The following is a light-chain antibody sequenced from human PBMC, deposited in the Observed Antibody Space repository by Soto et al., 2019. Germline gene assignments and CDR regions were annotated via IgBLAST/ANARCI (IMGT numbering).Light chain of an antibody. CDR3: QQYGSSTPLT. V-gene: IGKV3-20*01. CDR1: QSISSNY. Sequence: EIVLTQSPGTLSLSPGERATLSCRASQSISSNYLAWYQQKPGQAPRLLIYGASSTATGIPDRFSGSGSWTDFTLTISRLEPDDFAVYYYQQYGSSTPLTFGGGTRVEIK. CDR2: GAS. J-gene: IGKJ4*01.